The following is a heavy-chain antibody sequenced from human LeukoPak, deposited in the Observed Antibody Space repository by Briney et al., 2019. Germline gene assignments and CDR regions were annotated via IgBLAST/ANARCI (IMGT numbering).Heavy chain of an antibody. V-gene: IGHV3-33*01. CDR2: IWYDGGKR. D-gene: IGHD1-1*01. CDR1: GFTFRSYG. Sequence: GGSLRLSCAASGFTFRSYGMRWVRQAPGKGLEWVAVIWYDGGKRYYADSVKGRFTVSKDNSKNTLYLQMNSLRVEDTAVYYCTRIYGTTPDYWGQGTLVTVSS. J-gene: IGHJ4*02. CDR3: TRIYGTTPDY.